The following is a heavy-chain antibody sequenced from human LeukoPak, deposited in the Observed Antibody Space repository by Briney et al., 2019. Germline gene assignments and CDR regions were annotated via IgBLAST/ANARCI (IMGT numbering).Heavy chain of an antibody. CDR1: GGSISSGGYY. Sequence: PSETLSLTCTVSGGSISSGGYYWSWIRQPPGKGLEWIGYIYHSGSTYYNPSLKSRVTISVDTSKNQFSLKLSSVTAADTAVYYCARHPSWNSSSNYWGQGTLVTVSS. V-gene: IGHV4-30-2*01. D-gene: IGHD6-6*01. CDR3: ARHPSWNSSSNY. J-gene: IGHJ4*02. CDR2: IYHSGST.